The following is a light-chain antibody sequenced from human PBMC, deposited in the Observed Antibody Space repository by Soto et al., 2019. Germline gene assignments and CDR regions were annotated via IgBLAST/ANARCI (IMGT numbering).Light chain of an antibody. CDR1: SSDVGGYIY. CDR2: EVI. J-gene: IGLJ3*02. V-gene: IGLV2-14*01. CDR3: SSYTSSSTWV. Sequence: QSALTQPASVSGSPGQSITISCTGTSSDVGGYIYVSWYQQHPGKAPKLVIYEVINRPSGVSNRFSGSKSGNTASLSISGLQADDEADYYCSSYTSSSTWVFGGGTKLTVL.